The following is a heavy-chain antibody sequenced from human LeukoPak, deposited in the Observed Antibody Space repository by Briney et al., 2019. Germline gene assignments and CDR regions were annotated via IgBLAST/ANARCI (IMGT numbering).Heavy chain of an antibody. CDR2: IYHTGST. CDR1: GYSISNGYY. V-gene: IGHV4-38-2*02. D-gene: IGHD3-10*01. CDR3: ARVLDYYGSGTYSFDY. J-gene: IGHJ4*02. Sequence: SETLSLTCSVSGYSISNGYYWGWVRQPPGKGLEWTGSIYHTGSTFYNPSLRSRITMSVDTSKNQFSLKLSSVTAADTAVYYCARVLDYYGSGTYSFDYWGQGTLVTVSS.